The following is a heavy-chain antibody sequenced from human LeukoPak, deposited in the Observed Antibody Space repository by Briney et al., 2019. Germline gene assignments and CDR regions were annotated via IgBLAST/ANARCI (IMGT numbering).Heavy chain of an antibody. Sequence: GGSLRLSCAASGFPFSSSWVHWVRQAPGKWLVWVSRISGDGGSTAYADSVKGRFAISRDNAKNTLYLQMNSLRAEDTAVYYCARAQRYHAFDYWGQGTLVTVSS. D-gene: IGHD1-14*01. CDR3: ARAQRYHAFDY. CDR1: GFPFSSSW. V-gene: IGHV3-74*03. J-gene: IGHJ4*02. CDR2: ISGDGGST.